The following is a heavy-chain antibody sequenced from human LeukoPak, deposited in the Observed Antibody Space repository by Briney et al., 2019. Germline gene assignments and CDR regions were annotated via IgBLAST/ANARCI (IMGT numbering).Heavy chain of an antibody. V-gene: IGHV4-38-2*02. Sequence: SETLSLTCTVSGYSISSGYYWGWIRQPPGMGLEWIGSVYRSASASYNPSLKSRVTISVDTSKNQFSLKLSSVTAADTAVYYCARSYYYGSGSYYNPYWYFDLWGRGTLVTVSS. CDR3: ARSYYYGSGSYYNPYWYFDL. D-gene: IGHD3-10*01. CDR2: VYRSASA. J-gene: IGHJ2*01. CDR1: GYSISSGYY.